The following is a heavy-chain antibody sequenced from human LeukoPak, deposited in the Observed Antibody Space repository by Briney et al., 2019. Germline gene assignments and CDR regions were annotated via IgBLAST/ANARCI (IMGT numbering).Heavy chain of an antibody. V-gene: IGHV3-11*06. D-gene: IGHD6-19*01. CDR1: GFTFSDYY. J-gene: IGHJ4*02. CDR2: ISSSSSYT. Sequence: GGSLRLSCAASGFTFSDYYMSWIRQAPGKGLEWVSYISSSSSYTNYADSVKGRFTISRDNAKNSLYLQMNSPRAEGTAVYYCARGIDRYSSSFDYWGQGTLVTVSS. CDR3: ARGIDRYSSSFDY.